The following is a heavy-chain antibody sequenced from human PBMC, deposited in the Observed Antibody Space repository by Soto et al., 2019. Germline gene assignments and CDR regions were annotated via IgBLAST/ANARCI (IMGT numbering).Heavy chain of an antibody. CDR3: AGYSGYDLGSTIWFFYYGMDV. V-gene: IGHV3-30*19. CDR2: ISYHGSNE. D-gene: IGHD5-12*01. CDR1: VHNFTRNG. J-gene: IGHJ6*02. Sequence: RPLRRSGEASVHNFTRNGMHWVSQAPGKRLEWVAFISYHGSNEFYTDSVKRRFTISRENLKNTLYLQMNSLRPEDTAVYYCAGYSGYDLGSTIWFFYYGMDVWGQGTTVSVSS.